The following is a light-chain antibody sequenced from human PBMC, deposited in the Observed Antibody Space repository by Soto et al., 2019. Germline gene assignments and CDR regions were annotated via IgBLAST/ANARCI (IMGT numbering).Light chain of an antibody. CDR3: SSYSSSSSLYV. CDR1: SSDVGGYNY. V-gene: IGLV2-14*01. CDR2: KVS. Sequence: SVVTQPASVSGSPGQSVTISCTGTSSDVGGYNYVSWYQQHPGKPPKVMIYKVSDRPSGISNRFSGSKSANTASLTISGLQTEDEADYYCSSYSSSSSLYVFGTGTKVTVL. J-gene: IGLJ1*01.